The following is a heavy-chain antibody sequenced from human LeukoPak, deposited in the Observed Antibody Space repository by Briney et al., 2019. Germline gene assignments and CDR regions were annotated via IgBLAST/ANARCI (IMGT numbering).Heavy chain of an antibody. CDR1: GGTFSSYA. D-gene: IGHD1-26*01. Sequence: SVKVSCKASGGTFSSYAISWVRQAPGQGLGWMGGIIPIFGTANYAQKFQGRVTITADESTSTAYMELSSLRSEDTAVYYCARDRSVVGATYNWFDPWGQGTLVTVSS. CDR2: IIPIFGTA. CDR3: ARDRSVVGATYNWFDP. V-gene: IGHV1-69*13. J-gene: IGHJ5*02.